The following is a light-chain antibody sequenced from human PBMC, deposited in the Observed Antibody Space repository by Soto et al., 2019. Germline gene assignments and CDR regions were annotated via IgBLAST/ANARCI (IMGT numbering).Light chain of an antibody. J-gene: IGKJ1*01. CDR1: QSISSW. CDR2: KAS. CDR3: QHYNNYPWT. V-gene: IGKV1-5*03. Sequence: DIQLTQSPSTLSASLGDRVTITCRASQSISSWLAWYQQKPGKAPKLLIYKASSLESGVPSRFSGSGSGTEFTLTISGLQPDDFATYYCQHYNNYPWTFGQGTIV.